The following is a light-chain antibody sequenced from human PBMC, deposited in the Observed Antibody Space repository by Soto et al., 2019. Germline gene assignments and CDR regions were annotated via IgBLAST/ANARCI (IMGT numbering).Light chain of an antibody. Sequence: EIVMTQSPATLSVSPGERATLSCRASQSVSSNLAWYHQKPGQAPRLLIYGASTRATGIPARFSGSGSGTEFTLTISSLQSEDFAVYCCQHYNNWPPMAFGQGTKVEIK. J-gene: IGKJ1*01. V-gene: IGKV3-15*01. CDR3: QHYNNWPPMA. CDR2: GAS. CDR1: QSVSSN.